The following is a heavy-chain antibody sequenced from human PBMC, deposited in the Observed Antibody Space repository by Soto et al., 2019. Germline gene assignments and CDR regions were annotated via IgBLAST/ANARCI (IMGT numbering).Heavy chain of an antibody. Sequence: QVQLMQSGAEVRKPGDSVRLSCETSGYNFNQYYIHWVRQSPGQGLEWMGIINLRGGTTEYAHKFRGRVTVTVDTSTRTAYLELRSLRSDDTAIYFCARGPDDSDVPRWDYWGQGTLVTVS. J-gene: IGHJ4*02. CDR1: GYNFNQYY. D-gene: IGHD4-17*01. CDR3: ARGPDDSDVPRWDY. CDR2: INLRGGTT. V-gene: IGHV1-46*02.